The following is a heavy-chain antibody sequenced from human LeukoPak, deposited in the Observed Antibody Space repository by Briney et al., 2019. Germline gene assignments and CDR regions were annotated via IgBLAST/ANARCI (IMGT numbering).Heavy chain of an antibody. D-gene: IGHD5-18*01. CDR2: IDYRGST. CDR3: ARSRSGYSYDHAAFEI. V-gene: IGHV4-59*01. Sequence: PSEILSLTCTVSGDSISTYYWSWIRQPPGKGLEWIAYIDYRGSTTYNPSLRSRVTISVDTSRNQFSLKLSSVTAADTAVYYCARSRSGYSYDHAAFEIWGQGTMVTVSS. J-gene: IGHJ3*02. CDR1: GDSISTYY.